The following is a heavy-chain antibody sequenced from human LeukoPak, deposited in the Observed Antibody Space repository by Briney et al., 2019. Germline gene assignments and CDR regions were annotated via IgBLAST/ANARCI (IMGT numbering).Heavy chain of an antibody. CDR2: IYYSGST. CDR3: ARGRPSWVCSGGSCYSGEDY. Sequence: SETLSLTCTVSGGSISSGCYYWSWIRQHPGKGLEWIGYIYYSGSTYYNPSLKSRVTISVDTSKNQFSLKLSSVTAADTAVYYCARGRPSWVCSGGSCYSGEDYWGQGTLVTVSS. J-gene: IGHJ4*02. V-gene: IGHV4-31*03. D-gene: IGHD2-15*01. CDR1: GGSISSGCYY.